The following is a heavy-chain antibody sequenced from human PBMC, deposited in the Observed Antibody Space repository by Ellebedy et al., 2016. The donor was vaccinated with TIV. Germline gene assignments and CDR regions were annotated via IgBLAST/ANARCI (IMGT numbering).Heavy chain of an antibody. Sequence: GESLKISXAASGFTFSSYWMTWVRQAPGKGLEWVAHINKDGSDKNYVDSVKGRFTISRDNSKNTLYLQMNSLRAEDTAVYYCARELELTFDYWGQGTLVTVSS. CDR2: INKDGSDK. CDR1: GFTFSSYW. D-gene: IGHD1-1*01. V-gene: IGHV3-7*01. CDR3: ARELELTFDY. J-gene: IGHJ4*02.